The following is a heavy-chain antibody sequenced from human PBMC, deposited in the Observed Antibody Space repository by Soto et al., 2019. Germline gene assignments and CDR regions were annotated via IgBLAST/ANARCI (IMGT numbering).Heavy chain of an antibody. CDR2: IFSSDHF. V-gene: IGHV4-59*01. CDR3: AREGGGYRFDH. Sequence: QVRLQESGPGLVQPSATLSLTCDGVCFGAYYWGWIRQPPGKGLEWLGYIFSSDHFPYNPPLKSRLAISVDPAKKQVSLRLTSVTHAGTAVYSCAREGGGYRFDHWGQGTLVTVSS. D-gene: IGHD3-16*02. J-gene: IGHJ4*02. CDR1: VCFGAYY.